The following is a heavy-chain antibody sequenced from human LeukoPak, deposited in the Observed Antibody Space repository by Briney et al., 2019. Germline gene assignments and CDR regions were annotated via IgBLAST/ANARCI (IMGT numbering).Heavy chain of an antibody. CDR1: GGSFSAYY. D-gene: IGHD6-13*01. J-gene: IGHJ4*02. Sequence: SETLSLTCAVYGGSFSAYYWSRIRQPPGKGLEWIGEINHSGSTNYNPSLKSRVTISVDTSKNQFSLKLSSVTAADTAVYYCARGWAAAGKMDYFDYWGQGTLVTVSS. CDR2: INHSGST. CDR3: ARGWAAAGKMDYFDY. V-gene: IGHV4-34*01.